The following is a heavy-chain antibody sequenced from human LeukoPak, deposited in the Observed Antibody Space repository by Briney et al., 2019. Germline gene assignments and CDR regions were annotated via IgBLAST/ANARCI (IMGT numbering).Heavy chain of an antibody. D-gene: IGHD3-22*01. J-gene: IGHJ4*02. Sequence: SETLSLTCTVSGGSISSYYWSWIRQPPGKGLEWIGYIYYSGSTNYNPSLKSRVTISVDTSKNQFSLKLSSVTAADTAVYYCARVDYDSSGHFDYWGQGTLVTVSS. CDR2: IYYSGST. CDR3: ARVDYDSSGHFDY. V-gene: IGHV4-59*01. CDR1: GGSISSYY.